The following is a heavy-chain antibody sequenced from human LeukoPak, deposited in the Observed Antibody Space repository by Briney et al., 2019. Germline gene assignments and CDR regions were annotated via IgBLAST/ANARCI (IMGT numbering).Heavy chain of an antibody. CDR1: GFTFSTYG. J-gene: IGHJ3*01. D-gene: IGHD3-22*01. Sequence: PGGSLRLSCAASGFTFSTYGMSWVRQAPGKGLEWLSYISCSDTDKYYADSVKGRFTISRDNAENSLHLQMNSLRDEDTAVYYCARYFDRSGFYRDAFAVWGQGTMATVSS. CDR2: ISCSDTDK. V-gene: IGHV3-48*02. CDR3: ARYFDRSGFYRDAFAV.